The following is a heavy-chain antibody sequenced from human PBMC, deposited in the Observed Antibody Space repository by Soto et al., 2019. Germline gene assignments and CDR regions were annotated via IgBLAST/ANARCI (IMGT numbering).Heavy chain of an antibody. CDR2: IYHSGST. D-gene: IGHD3-22*01. CDR1: GGSISSGGYS. J-gene: IGHJ6*02. Sequence: PSETLSLTCAVSGGSISSGGYSWSWIRQPPGKGLEWIGYIYHSGSTYYNPSLKSRVTISVDRSKNQFSLKLSSVTAADTAVYYCARAPRGRLLLRGTDYYSGMDVGGQGTTVTVPS. V-gene: IGHV4-30-2*01. CDR3: ARAPRGRLLLRGTDYYSGMDV.